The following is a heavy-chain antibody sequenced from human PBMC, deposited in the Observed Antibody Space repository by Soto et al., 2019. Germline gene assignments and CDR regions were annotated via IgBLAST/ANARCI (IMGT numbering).Heavy chain of an antibody. D-gene: IGHD2-21*01. CDR2: VYHSGTT. CDR3: ARHVAVARTRGFDS. Sequence: VQLLESGGGLVQPGGSLRLSCVGSGFTFSSYDMTWVRQPPGKGLEWIGEVYHSGTTYYNPSLKSRVTISLDKSASQISLTLNSVTAADTAVYYCARHVAVARTRGFDSWGQGTLVTVSS. CDR1: GFTFSSYDM. V-gene: IGHV4-4*02. J-gene: IGHJ4*02.